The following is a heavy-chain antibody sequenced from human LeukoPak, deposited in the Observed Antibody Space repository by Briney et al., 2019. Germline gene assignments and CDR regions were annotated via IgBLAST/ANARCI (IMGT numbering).Heavy chain of an antibody. D-gene: IGHD3-10*01. CDR3: ARDARRGSGSSFDI. CDR2: IYYSGST. CDR1: GGSISSYY. J-gene: IGHJ3*02. V-gene: IGHV4-59*06. Sequence: PSETLSLTCTVPGGSISSYYWSWIRQHPGKGLEWIGYIYYSGSTYYNPSLKSRVTISGDTSKNQFSLKLSSVTAADTAVYYCARDARRGSGSSFDIWGQGTMVTVSS.